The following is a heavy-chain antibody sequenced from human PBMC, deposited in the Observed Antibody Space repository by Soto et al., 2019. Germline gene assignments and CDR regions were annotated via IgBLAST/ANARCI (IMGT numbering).Heavy chain of an antibody. J-gene: IGHJ4*02. D-gene: IGHD3-3*01. CDR3: VRGATLGFVEWRDSSFDY. CDR2: INPSGGRT. CDR1: GYTFTHHY. Sequence: ASVKVSCKASGYTFTHHYIHWVRQAPGQGLDWVGVINPSGGRTNYAQKFQGRVTMTGDTSTRTVYMELSSLRSEDTAVYYCVRGATLGFVEWRDSSFDYWGQGTVVTVSS. V-gene: IGHV1-46*01.